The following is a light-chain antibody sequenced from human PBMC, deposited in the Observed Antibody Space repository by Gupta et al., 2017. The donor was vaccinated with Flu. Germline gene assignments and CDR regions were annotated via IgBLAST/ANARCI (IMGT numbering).Light chain of an antibody. Sequence: EIVLTQSPGTLSLSAGERDTLSFRASQSVSSRYLAWYQQKPGQTPRRLIYGASSRAPGSIDRCSGSGDATDRSITIIGRVPDDFEVYYCQQEGIEPPKYTFGQGTKLEIK. V-gene: IGKV3-20*01. CDR3: QQEGIEPPKYT. J-gene: IGKJ2*01. CDR1: QSVSSRY. CDR2: GAS.